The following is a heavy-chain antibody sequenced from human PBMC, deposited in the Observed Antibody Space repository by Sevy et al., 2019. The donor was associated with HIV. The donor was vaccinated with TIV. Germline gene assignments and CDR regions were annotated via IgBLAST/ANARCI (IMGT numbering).Heavy chain of an antibody. J-gene: IGHJ4*02. CDR1: GFTFSSYG. D-gene: IGHD6-19*01. V-gene: IGHV3-30*18. CDR3: AKDSSGWYYFDY. Sequence: GGSLRLSCAASGFTFSSYGMHWVRQAPGKGLEWVAVISYDGSNKYYADSVKGRFTISRDKSKNTLYLQMNSLRAEDTAVYYCAKDSSGWYYFDYWGQGTLVTVSS. CDR2: ISYDGSNK.